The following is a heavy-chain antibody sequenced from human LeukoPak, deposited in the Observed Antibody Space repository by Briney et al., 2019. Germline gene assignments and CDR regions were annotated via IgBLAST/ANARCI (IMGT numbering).Heavy chain of an antibody. V-gene: IGHV3-15*01. D-gene: IGHD6-19*01. CDR1: GFTFSNAW. Sequence: PGGSLRLSCAASGFTFSNAWMSWVRQAPGKGLEWVGRIKRKTDGGATDYAAPVKGRFTISRDDSKNTLSLQMNSLETEDTAVYYCTVRSGRYLGYWCQGTLVTVSS. J-gene: IGHJ4*02. CDR2: IKRKTDGGAT. CDR3: TVRSGRYLGY.